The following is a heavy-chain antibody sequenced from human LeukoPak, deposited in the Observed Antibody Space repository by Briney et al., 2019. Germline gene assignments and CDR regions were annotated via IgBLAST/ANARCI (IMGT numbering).Heavy chain of an antibody. V-gene: IGHV1-69*13. D-gene: IGHD3-16*02. CDR3: ARMRFGGVIVTSYYFDY. CDR1: GGTSSSYA. J-gene: IGHJ4*02. CDR2: IIPIFGTA. Sequence: SVKVSCKASGGTSSSYAISWVRQAPGQGLEWMGGIIPIFGTANYAQKFQGRVTITADESTSTAYMELSSLRSEDTAVYYCARMRFGGVIVTSYYFDYWGLGTLVTVSS.